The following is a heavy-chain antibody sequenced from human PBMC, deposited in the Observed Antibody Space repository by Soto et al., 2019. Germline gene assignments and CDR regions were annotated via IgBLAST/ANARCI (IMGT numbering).Heavy chain of an antibody. CDR3: VHTSGGGNSDCFDY. Sequence: QITLQESGPTLVKPTQTFTLTCTCYGFSLSTSRLGVGWIRQPPGKALEWLALIYWDDDKRYSPSLNSRLTNTKDTSKNQVVLTMTNTDHVDTATYYCVHTSGGGNSDCFDYLGQGTLVTGSS. CDR1: GFSLSTSRLG. J-gene: IGHJ4*02. D-gene: IGHD2-21*02. V-gene: IGHV2-5*02. CDR2: IYWDDDK.